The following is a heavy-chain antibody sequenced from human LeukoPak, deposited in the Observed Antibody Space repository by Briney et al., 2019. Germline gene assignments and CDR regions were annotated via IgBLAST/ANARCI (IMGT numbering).Heavy chain of an antibody. CDR3: VRGSPGYSSSWHAY. CDR2: INSDATST. V-gene: IGHV3-74*01. Sequence: GGSLRLSCAASGFMSSSTWMHWVRQAPGKGLVWVSRINSDATSTSYADSVRGRFTISRDDAKNTMYLQINSLRAEDTAMYYCVRGSPGYSSSWHAYWGQGTLVTVSS. CDR1: GFMSSSTW. D-gene: IGHD6-13*01. J-gene: IGHJ4*02.